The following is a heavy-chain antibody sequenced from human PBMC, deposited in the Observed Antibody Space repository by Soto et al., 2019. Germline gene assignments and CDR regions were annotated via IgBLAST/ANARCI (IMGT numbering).Heavy chain of an antibody. CDR1: GGSINSYY. CDR3: ARGTYCSGGSCNRRPFDP. V-gene: IGHV4-59*08. D-gene: IGHD2-15*01. CDR2: IYYSGST. J-gene: IGHJ5*02. Sequence: SETLSLTCSVSGGSINSYYWSWIRQPPGKALEWIGYIYYSGSTNYNPSLKSRVTISVDTSRNQFSLKLSSVTAADTAMYYCARGTYCSGGSCNRRPFDPWGQGTLVTVSS.